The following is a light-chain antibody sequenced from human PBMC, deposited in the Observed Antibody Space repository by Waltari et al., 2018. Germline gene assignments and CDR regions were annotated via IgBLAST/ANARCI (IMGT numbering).Light chain of an antibody. CDR2: LNSDGSH. Sequence: QLVLTQSPSASASLGDSVKLTCTLSSGHSSYSSYSIAWHQQQPGKGPRFLMKLNSDGSHKRGDGIPDLFSGSSSGAERYLTISSLQSADEADYYCQTWGAGFQIFGGGTKLAVL. CDR1: SGHSSYSSYS. J-gene: IGLJ2*01. CDR3: QTWGAGFQI. V-gene: IGLV4-69*01.